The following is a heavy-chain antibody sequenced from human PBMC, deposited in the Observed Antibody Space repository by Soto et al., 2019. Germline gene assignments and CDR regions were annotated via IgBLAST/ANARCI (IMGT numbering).Heavy chain of an antibody. V-gene: IGHV3-30*03. CDR3: AREMIPMFIGEISAKAV. J-gene: IGHJ6*02. Sequence: LRLSCEASGFTFSSYGMHWVRQAPGKGLEWVAVISYDGNNKYYADSVKGRFTISRDNSKNTMYLQMNSLRPEDTAVYYCAREMIPMFIGEISAKAVWGQGTTVTVSS. CDR1: GFTFSSYG. D-gene: IGHD3-10*02. CDR2: ISYDGNNK.